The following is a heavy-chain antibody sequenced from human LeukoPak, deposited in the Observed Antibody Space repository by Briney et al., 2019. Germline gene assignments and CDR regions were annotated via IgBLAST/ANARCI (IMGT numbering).Heavy chain of an antibody. CDR3: ARAKDSSSLPIH. CDR1: GGTFSSYA. V-gene: IGHV1-69*05. J-gene: IGHJ4*02. D-gene: IGHD6-13*01. Sequence: ASVKVSCKASGGTFSSYAISWVRQAPGQGLEWMGRIIPIFGTANYAQKFQGRVTITTDESTSTAYMELSSLRSEDTAVYCCARAKDSSSLPIHWGQGTLVTVSS. CDR2: IIPIFGTA.